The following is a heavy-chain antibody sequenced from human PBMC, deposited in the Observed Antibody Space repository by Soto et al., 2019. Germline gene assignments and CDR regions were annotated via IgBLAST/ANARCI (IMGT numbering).Heavy chain of an antibody. J-gene: IGHJ3*02. CDR2: VYFSGST. CDR3: TKTTVTTVAAFDI. CDR1: GGSINRSSYY. D-gene: IGHD4-17*01. Sequence: SETLSLTCTVSGGSINRSSYYWGWIRRPPGKGLEWIGSVYFSGSTFYNPSLKSRVTISVDTSKNQFSLKLSSVTAADTAVFYCTKTTVTTVAAFDIWGQGTMVTVSS. V-gene: IGHV4-39*01.